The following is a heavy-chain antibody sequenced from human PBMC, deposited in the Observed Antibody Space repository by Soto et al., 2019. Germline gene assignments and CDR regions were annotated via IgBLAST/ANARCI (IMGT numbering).Heavy chain of an antibody. CDR2: IYYSGST. Sequence: PSETLSVTWAVSGGSISSGGYYWSWIRQHPGKGLEWIGYIYYSGSTYYNPSLKSRVTISVDTSKNQFSLKLSSVTAADTAVYYCAASCVGCGGFNYYGMDVWGQGTTVTVSS. D-gene: IGHD2-21*01. V-gene: IGHV4-31*11. CDR3: AASCVGCGGFNYYGMDV. J-gene: IGHJ6*02. CDR1: GGSISSGGYY.